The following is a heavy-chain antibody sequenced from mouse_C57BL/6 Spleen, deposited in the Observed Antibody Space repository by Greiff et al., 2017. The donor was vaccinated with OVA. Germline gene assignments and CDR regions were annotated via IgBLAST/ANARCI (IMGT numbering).Heavy chain of an antibody. V-gene: IGHV1-82*01. CDR3: AREGPYAMGY. J-gene: IGHJ4*01. CDR1: GYAFSSSW. Sequence: VKLMESGPELVKPGASVKISCKASGYAFSSSWMNWVKQRPGKGLEWIGRIYPGDGDTNYNGKFKGKATLTADKSSSTAYMQLSSLTSEDSAVYFCAREGPYAMGYWGQGTSVTVSS. CDR2: IYPGDGDT.